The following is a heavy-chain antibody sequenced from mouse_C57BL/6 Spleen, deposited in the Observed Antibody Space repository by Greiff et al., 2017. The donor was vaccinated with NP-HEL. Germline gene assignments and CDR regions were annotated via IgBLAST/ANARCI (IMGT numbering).Heavy chain of an antibody. CDR3: ARGDYYGSSYWYFDV. D-gene: IGHD1-1*01. J-gene: IGHJ1*03. CDR1: GYAFSSSW. CDR2: IYPGDGDT. Sequence: VQLQQSGPELVKPGASVKISCKASGYAFSSSWMNWVKQRPGKGLEWIGRIYPGDGDTNYNGKFKSKATLTADKSSSTAYMQLSSLTSEDSAVYFCARGDYYGSSYWYFDVWGTGTTVTVAS. V-gene: IGHV1-82*01.